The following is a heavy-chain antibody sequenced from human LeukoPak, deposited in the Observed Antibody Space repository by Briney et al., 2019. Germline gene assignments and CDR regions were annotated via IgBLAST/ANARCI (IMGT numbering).Heavy chain of an antibody. D-gene: IGHD3-10*01. CDR2: ISYDGSNK. J-gene: IGHJ4*02. CDR1: GFTFSSYG. Sequence: GGSLRLSCAPFGFTFSSYGMHWVHQGPGKGLEWVAVISYDGSNKFYADSVKGRFTISRDNSKNTLYLQMSSLSAEDTAVYYCARTTTPHYYGSGSYALGYWGQGTLVTVPS. V-gene: IGHV3-30*03. CDR3: ARTTTPHYYGSGSYALGY.